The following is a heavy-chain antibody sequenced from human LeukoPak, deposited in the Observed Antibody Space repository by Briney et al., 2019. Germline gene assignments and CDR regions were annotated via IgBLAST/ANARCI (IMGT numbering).Heavy chain of an antibody. V-gene: IGHV4-61*02. CDR1: GGSISSGSYY. J-gene: IGHJ6*03. D-gene: IGHD5-12*01. CDR3: ARDNSGYDDYYYYYYMDV. CDR2: IYTSGST. Sequence: SETLSLTCTVSGGSISSGSYYWSWIRQPARKGLECIGRIYTSGSTNYNPSLKSRVTISVDTSKNQFSLKLSSVTAADTAVYYCARDNSGYDDYYYYYYMDVWGKGTTVTVSS.